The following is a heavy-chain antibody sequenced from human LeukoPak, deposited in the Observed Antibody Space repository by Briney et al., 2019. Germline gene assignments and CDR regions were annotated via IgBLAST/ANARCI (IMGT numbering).Heavy chain of an antibody. CDR3: ARYVQEDHWFDP. Sequence: GGSLRLSCAASGFTVSSNYMSWVRQAPGKGLEWVSVIYSGGSTYYADSVKGRFTISRDNSKNTLYLQMNSLRAEDTAVYYCARYVQEDHWFDPWGQGTLVTVSS. J-gene: IGHJ5*02. CDR2: IYSGGST. D-gene: IGHD3-10*02. V-gene: IGHV3-66*01. CDR1: GFTVSSNY.